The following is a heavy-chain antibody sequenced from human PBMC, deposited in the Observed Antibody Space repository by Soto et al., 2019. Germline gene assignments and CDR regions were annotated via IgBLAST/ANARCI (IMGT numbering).Heavy chain of an antibody. V-gene: IGHV3-23*01. Sequence: GGSLRLSCAASGFTFSSYAMSWVRQAPGNGLEWVSVFSGSGDSTYYADSVKGRFTISRDNSKNTLYLQMNSLRAEDAAVYYCATTMRLRYFDYWGQGTPVTVSS. D-gene: IGHD3-9*01. CDR1: GFTFSSYA. CDR2: FSGSGDST. CDR3: ATTMRLRYFDY. J-gene: IGHJ4*02.